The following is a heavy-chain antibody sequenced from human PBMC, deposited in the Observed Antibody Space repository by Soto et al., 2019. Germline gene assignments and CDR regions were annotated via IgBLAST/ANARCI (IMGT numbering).Heavy chain of an antibody. CDR3: ARDRYFYDSRGYYRTLDS. Sequence: SETLSLTCFISGGSFSNDYWTWIRQSPGKELEWIGYIFHSGITDYNPSVKSRVTISIDKSRNLFSLNLTSVTAADTAVYYCARDRYFYDSRGYYRTLDSWGQGTLVTVSS. CDR2: IFHSGIT. D-gene: IGHD3-22*01. CDR1: GGSFSNDY. V-gene: IGHV4-59*01. J-gene: IGHJ5*01.